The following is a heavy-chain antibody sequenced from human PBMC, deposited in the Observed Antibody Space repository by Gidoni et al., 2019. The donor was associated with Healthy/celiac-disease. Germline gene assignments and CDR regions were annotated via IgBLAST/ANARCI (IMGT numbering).Heavy chain of an antibody. CDR3: AREDGYSSSWFDY. J-gene: IGHJ5*01. D-gene: IGHD6-13*01. Sequence: QVQLQESGPGLVKPSQTLSLTCPFSGGSLSSGGYYWSWIRQHPGKGLEWIGYIYYSGSTYYNPSLKSRVTISVDTSKNQFSLKLSSVTAADTAVYYCAREDGYSSSWFDYWGQGTLVTVSS. V-gene: IGHV4-31*03. CDR1: GGSLSSGGYY. CDR2: IYYSGST.